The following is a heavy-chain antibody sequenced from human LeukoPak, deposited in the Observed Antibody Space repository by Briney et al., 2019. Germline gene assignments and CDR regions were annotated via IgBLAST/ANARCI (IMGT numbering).Heavy chain of an antibody. J-gene: IGHJ6*03. Sequence: SETLSLTCAVSNYPITSGYYWVWIRQPPGQGLEWIGQIFRSGIAHYNPSLKSRVTMSVDTSRSQFSVNLNSVTAADTAVYYCGRAGFGTAYNRFYYYMDVWGKGTTVTVSS. CDR2: IFRSGIA. CDR3: GRAGFGTAYNRFYYYMDV. D-gene: IGHD3-16*01. V-gene: IGHV4-38-2*01. CDR1: NYPITSGYY.